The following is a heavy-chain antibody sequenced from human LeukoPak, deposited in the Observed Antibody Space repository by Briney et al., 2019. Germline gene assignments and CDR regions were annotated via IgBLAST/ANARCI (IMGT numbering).Heavy chain of an antibody. CDR1: GYIFTGYY. D-gene: IGHD5-18*01. CDR2: INPNSGGT. CDR3: ASGIHSGGSYYYYMDV. Sequence: ASVKVSCKASGYIFTGYYMHWVRQAPGQGLEWMGWINPNSGGTNYAQKFQGRVTMTRDTSISTAYMELSRLRSDDTAVYYCASGIHSGGSYYYYMDVWGKGTTVTVSS. J-gene: IGHJ6*03. V-gene: IGHV1-2*02.